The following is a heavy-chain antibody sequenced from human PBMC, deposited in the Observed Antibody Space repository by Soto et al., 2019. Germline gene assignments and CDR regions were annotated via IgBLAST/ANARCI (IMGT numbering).Heavy chain of an antibody. CDR2: INPNSGGT. CDR3: ARDRRYCRSTSCPYYYGMDV. CDR1: GYTFTGYD. J-gene: IGHJ6*02. D-gene: IGHD2-2*01. Sequence: ASVKVSCKASGYTFTGYDMHWVRQAPGQGLEWMGWINPNSGGTNYAQKFQGWVTMTRDTSISTAYMELSRLRSDDTAVYYCARDRRYCRSTSCPYYYGMDVWGQGTTVTV. V-gene: IGHV1-2*04.